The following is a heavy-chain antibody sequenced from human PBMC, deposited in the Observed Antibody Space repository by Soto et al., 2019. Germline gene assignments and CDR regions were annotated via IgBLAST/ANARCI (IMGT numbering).Heavy chain of an antibody. CDR2: TRNKANSYTT. CDR1: GFTFSDPY. J-gene: IGHJ6*02. V-gene: IGHV3-72*01. Sequence: PGGSLRLSFAASGFTFSDPYIDWVRQAPGKGVEGVGRTRNKANSYTTEYAASVKGRFTISRDDSKNSLYLQMNSLKTEDTAVYYCARAPVRGVTPYYYSGMDVWGQGTTVTVSS. D-gene: IGHD3-10*01. CDR3: ARAPVRGVTPYYYSGMDV.